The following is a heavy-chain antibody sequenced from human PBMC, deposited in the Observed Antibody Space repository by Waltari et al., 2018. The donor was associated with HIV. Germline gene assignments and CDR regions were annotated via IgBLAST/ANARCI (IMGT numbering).Heavy chain of an antibody. CDR1: GFTFYDYP. CDR3: AKGGSHLTIFEAWFDS. Sequence: EVQLVESGGGFVPPGRSLRPSCAAFGFTFYDYPMHWVRQSPGKGLECVSGISWNSGITDYGDSVKGRFTISRDNAKNSLYLQMNSLTVEDTAFYYCAKGGSHLTIFEAWFDSWGQGTLVTVSS. CDR2: ISWNSGIT. V-gene: IGHV3-9*01. J-gene: IGHJ5*01. D-gene: IGHD3-3*01.